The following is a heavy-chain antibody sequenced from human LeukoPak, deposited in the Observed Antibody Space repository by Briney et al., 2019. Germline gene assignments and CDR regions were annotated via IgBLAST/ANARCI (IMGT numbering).Heavy chain of an antibody. V-gene: IGHV3-23*01. CDR3: VCYDNAAEYFHY. CDR1: GFTFSSYA. Sequence: GVSLRLSCAASGFTFSSYAMSWVRQAPGKGLEWVSSVSTSGGSTYNVDSVKGRFTISRDNSKNMLYLQMNSLRAEDTALYYCVCYDNAAEYFHYWGQGTLVTVSS. D-gene: IGHD3-22*01. CDR2: VSTSGGST. J-gene: IGHJ1*01.